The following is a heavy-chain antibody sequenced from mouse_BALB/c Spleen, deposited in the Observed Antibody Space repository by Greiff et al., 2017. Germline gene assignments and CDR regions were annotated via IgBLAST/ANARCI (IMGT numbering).Heavy chain of an antibody. CDR3: ARGGAARAGFAY. Sequence: QVQLQQPGAELVKPGAPVKLSCKASGYTFTSYWMNWVKQRPGRGLEWIGRIDPSDSETHYNQKFKDKATLTVDKSSSTAYNQLSSLTSEDSAVYYCARGGAARAGFAYWGQGTLVTVSA. CDR1: GYTFTSYW. V-gene: IGHV1-69*02. J-gene: IGHJ3*01. CDR2: IDPSDSET. D-gene: IGHD3-1*01.